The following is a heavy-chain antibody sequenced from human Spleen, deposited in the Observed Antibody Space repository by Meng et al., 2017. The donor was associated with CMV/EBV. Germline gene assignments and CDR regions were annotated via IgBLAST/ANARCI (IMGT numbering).Heavy chain of an antibody. D-gene: IGHD2-8*01. CDR1: GFTFSSYE. CDR2: ISSSGSTI. V-gene: IGHV3-48*03. J-gene: IGHJ2*01. Sequence: GGSLRLSCAASGFTFSSYEMNWVRQAPGKGLEWVSYISSSGSTIYYADSVKGRFTISRDNAKNSLYLQMNSLRAEDTAVYYCARVAGGVYTFYWYFNFWGRGTLVTVSS. CDR3: ARVAGGVYTFYWYFNF.